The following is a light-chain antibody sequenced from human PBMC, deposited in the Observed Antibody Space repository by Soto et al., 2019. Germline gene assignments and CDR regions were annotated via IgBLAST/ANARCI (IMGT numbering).Light chain of an antibody. J-gene: IGKJ1*01. CDR3: QQYENYWT. Sequence: DIQMTQSPSSLSASVGDSVTITCRASQNIKTYLNWYQQKPGKAPNLLIYAASSLHSGVPSRFSGSGSGTEFTLTISNLQPDDFATYYCQQYENYWTFGQGTKV. CDR2: AAS. V-gene: IGKV1-39*01. CDR1: QNIKTY.